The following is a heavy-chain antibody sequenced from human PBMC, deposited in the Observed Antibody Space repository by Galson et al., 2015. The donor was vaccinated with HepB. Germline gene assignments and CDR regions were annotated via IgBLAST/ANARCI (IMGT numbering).Heavy chain of an antibody. J-gene: IGHJ4*02. Sequence: SNWWSWVRPPPGKGLEWIGEIYHSGSTNYNPSLKSRVTISVDKSKNQFSLKLSSVTAADTAVYYCARAPRTPFWGSYRYRWGFDYWGQGTLVTVSS. D-gene: IGHD3-16*02. CDR3: ARAPRTPFWGSYRYRWGFDY. CDR2: IYHSGST. CDR1: SNW. V-gene: IGHV4-4*02.